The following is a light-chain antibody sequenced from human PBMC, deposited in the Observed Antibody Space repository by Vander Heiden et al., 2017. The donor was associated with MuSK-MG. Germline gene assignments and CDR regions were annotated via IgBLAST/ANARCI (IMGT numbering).Light chain of an antibody. CDR1: QSVSSY. Sequence: EIVLTQSPATLPLSPGERATLSCRASQSVSSYLAWYQQKPGQAPRLLIYDASNRATGIPARFSGSGSGTDFTLTISSLEPEDFAVYYCQQRGNWPPTWTFGQGTKVEIK. CDR2: DAS. V-gene: IGKV3-11*01. J-gene: IGKJ1*01. CDR3: QQRGNWPPTWT.